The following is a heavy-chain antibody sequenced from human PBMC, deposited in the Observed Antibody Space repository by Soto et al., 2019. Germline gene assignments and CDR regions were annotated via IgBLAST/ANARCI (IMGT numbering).Heavy chain of an antibody. D-gene: IGHD6-13*01. CDR1: GGSMRNYF. CDR3: AAGEVSSWNLAPYFFDF. Sequence: SETLSLTCTVSGGSMRNYFWTWIRQPPGKGLEWIGYIHYSGTTSFFPSYNPSLRSRVTISEDTSKNQFSLKLLSVTTADTAVYFCAAGEVSSWNLAPYFFDFWGQGILVTVSS. CDR2: IHYSGTT. V-gene: IGHV4-59*01. J-gene: IGHJ4*02.